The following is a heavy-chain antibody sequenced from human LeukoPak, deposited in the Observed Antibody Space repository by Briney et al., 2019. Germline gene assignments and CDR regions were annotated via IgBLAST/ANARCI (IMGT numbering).Heavy chain of an antibody. J-gene: IGHJ4*02. D-gene: IGHD1-1*01. CDR3: ARGPSQLGMR. CDR2: ISSTSSAI. CDR1: GFTFSSYS. Sequence: GGSLRLSCAASGFTFSSYSINWVRQAPGTGLEWVSCISSTSSAIYYADSVKGRFTISRDNANDTLYLHMSSLRPEDTAVYYCARGPSQLGMRWGQGTLVTVSS. V-gene: IGHV3-48*01.